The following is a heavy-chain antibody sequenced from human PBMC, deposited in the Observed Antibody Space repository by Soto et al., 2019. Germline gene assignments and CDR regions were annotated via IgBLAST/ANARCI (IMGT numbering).Heavy chain of an antibody. J-gene: IGHJ4*02. D-gene: IGHD3-9*01. V-gene: IGHV4-59*01. CDR2: IYYSGST. Sequence: SETLSLTCTVSGGSLSSYYLSWIRQPPGKGLEWIGYIYYSGSTNYNPSLKSRVTISVDTSKNQFSLKLSSVTAADTAVYYCARGGLVPLDYWGQGTLVTVSS. CDR1: GGSLSSYY. CDR3: ARGGLVPLDY.